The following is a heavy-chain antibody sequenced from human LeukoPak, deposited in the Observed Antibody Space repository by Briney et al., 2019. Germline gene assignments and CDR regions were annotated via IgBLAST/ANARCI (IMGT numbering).Heavy chain of an antibody. V-gene: IGHV3-21*01. CDR2: ISGSSSYI. D-gene: IGHD3-3*01. Sequence: GGPLRLSCAASGFTFSSYSMNWVRQAPGKGLEWVSSISGSSSYIYYADSVKGRFTISRDNAKNSLYLQMNSLRAEDTAVYYCARGDPIYDFWSGGDYWGQGSLVTVSS. CDR3: ARGDPIYDFWSGGDY. J-gene: IGHJ4*02. CDR1: GFTFSSYS.